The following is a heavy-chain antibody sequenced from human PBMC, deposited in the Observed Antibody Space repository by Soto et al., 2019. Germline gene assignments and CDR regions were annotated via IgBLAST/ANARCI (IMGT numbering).Heavy chain of an antibody. CDR1: GGSISSYY. CDR2: IYYSGST. CDR3: ARPRPYGSGSYRYGFDI. V-gene: IGHV4-59*08. Sequence: SETLSLTCTVSGGSISSYYWSWIRQPPGKGLEWIGTIYYSGSTYYNPSLKSRLTISLDTSKNQFSLKLSSVTAADTAMYYCARPRPYGSGSYRYGFDIWGQGTMVTVSS. D-gene: IGHD3-10*01. J-gene: IGHJ3*02.